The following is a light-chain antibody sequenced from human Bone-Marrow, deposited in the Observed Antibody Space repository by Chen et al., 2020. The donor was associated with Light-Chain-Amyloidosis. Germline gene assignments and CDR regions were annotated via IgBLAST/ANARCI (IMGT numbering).Light chain of an antibody. CDR1: QTISSNY. Sequence: EIVLTQSPGTLSLSPGGGANLSCRASQTISSNYLTWYQQKFGQAPRLLIYGSPSRATGIPDRFTGSGSGTDFTLTINRLEPEDFAMYYCQQYGTSPLTFGGGTKVEIK. J-gene: IGKJ4*01. CDR2: GSP. V-gene: IGKV3-20*01. CDR3: QQYGTSPLT.